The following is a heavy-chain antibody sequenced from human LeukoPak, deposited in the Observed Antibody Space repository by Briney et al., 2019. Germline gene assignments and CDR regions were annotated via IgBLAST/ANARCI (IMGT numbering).Heavy chain of an antibody. V-gene: IGHV3-30*03. Sequence: GGSLRLSCAASGFTFSSYGMHWVRQAPGKGLEWVAVISYDGSNKYYADSVKGRFTISRDNSKNTLYLQMNSLRAEDTAVYYCARDGVYGDYGPYYFDYWGQGTLVTVSS. D-gene: IGHD4-17*01. CDR2: ISYDGSNK. J-gene: IGHJ4*02. CDR1: GFTFSSYG. CDR3: ARDGVYGDYGPYYFDY.